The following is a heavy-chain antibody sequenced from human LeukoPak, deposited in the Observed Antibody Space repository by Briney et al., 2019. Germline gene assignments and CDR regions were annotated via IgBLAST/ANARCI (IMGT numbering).Heavy chain of an antibody. V-gene: IGHV1-8*01. CDR1: GYTSTSYD. J-gene: IGHJ4*02. CDR3: GRENSIMVAGLEY. Sequence: GPSAKVSCKASGYTSTSYDINGVRPATGQRLEWMGWKNPNSGNTTNAQKFQGRVTMNRNTPITTALMELTRLRSEDPPVNNCGRENSIMVAGLEYWGQGNLGTVSS. D-gene: IGHD2-8*01. CDR2: KNPNSGNT.